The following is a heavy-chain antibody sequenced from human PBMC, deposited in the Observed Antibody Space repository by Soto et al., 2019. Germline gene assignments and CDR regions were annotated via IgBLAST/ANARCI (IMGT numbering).Heavy chain of an antibody. CDR1: GYSFTDYY. V-gene: IGHV1-2*02. J-gene: IGHJ6*02. D-gene: IGHD3-22*01. CDR3: ARGPPPYHSITWHDACSSGMDV. Sequence: ASVEVSCKASGYSFTDYYMRRVRQAPGEGLEWLGWINPNRGDTNFVQEFQGRVTMTWDTPIRTTYMERSRLISDDTAVYFGARGPPPYHSITWHDACSSGMDVWGQGTTVTVSS. CDR2: INPNRGDT.